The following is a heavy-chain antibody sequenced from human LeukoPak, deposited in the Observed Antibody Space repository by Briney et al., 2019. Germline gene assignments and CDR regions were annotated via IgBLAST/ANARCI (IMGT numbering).Heavy chain of an antibody. CDR2: INPSGGTT. CDR1: GYTFTNYY. D-gene: IGHD5-24*01. J-gene: IGHJ4*02. Sequence: ASVKVSCKASGYTFTNYYMHWVRQAPGQGLEWMGIINPSGGTTSYAQKFQGRVSMTSDTSTNTVYMELSSLNSEDRAVYYCARDQNPKGDGYNYPNYWGQGTLVTVSS. V-gene: IGHV1-46*01. CDR3: ARDQNPKGDGYNYPNY.